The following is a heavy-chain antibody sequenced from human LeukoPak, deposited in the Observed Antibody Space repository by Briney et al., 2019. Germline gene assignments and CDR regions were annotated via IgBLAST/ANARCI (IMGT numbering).Heavy chain of an antibody. CDR3: ARALVGAAILSY. D-gene: IGHD1-26*01. Sequence: GEALKIFRNSSGYRFTTYWIDWVRQIPGKGPEWMGVIYPGDSDTRYSPSCEGQVTLSADKSISTAYLQWSSLKASDTAIYYCARALVGAAILSYWGEGTLVTVSS. V-gene: IGHV5-51*01. CDR2: IYPGDSDT. CDR1: GYRFTTYW. J-gene: IGHJ4*02.